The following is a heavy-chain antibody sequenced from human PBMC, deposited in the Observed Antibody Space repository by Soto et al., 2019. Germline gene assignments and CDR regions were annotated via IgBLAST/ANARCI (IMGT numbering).Heavy chain of an antibody. Sequence: GSLRLSCEASGFTLRNYGMHWVRQAPGKGLEWVAVISYDGSNKYYGDTVKGRFTISRDNTKNTLYLQMNSLRAEDTAVYYCAKVGDGYNSFFDYWGQGALVTVSS. CDR1: GFTLRNYG. D-gene: IGHD5-12*01. CDR2: ISYDGSNK. V-gene: IGHV3-30*18. CDR3: AKVGDGYNSFFDY. J-gene: IGHJ4*02.